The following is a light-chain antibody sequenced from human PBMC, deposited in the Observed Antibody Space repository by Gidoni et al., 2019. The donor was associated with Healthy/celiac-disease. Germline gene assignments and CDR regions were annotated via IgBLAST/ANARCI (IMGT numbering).Light chain of an antibody. CDR2: DVS. CDR3: SSYTSSSTL. CDR1: SSDVGCYNY. V-gene: IGLV2-14*01. Sequence: QSALTQPASVSGSPGQSITISCTGTSSDVGCYNYVSWYQQHPGKATKLMIYDVSNRPSGVSNRFSGSKSGNTASLTISGLQAEDEADYYCSSYTSSSTLFGGGTKLTVL. J-gene: IGLJ2*01.